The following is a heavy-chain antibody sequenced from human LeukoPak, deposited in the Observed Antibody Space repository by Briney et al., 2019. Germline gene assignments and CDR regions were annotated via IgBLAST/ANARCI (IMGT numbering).Heavy chain of an antibody. CDR3: GKSPSAYCSGGSCYLDY. V-gene: IGHV3-23*01. Sequence: GGSLRLSCAASGFTFSSYAMSWVRQAPGRGLEWVSAISGSGGSTYYADSVKGRFTISRDNSKNTLYPQMNSLRAEDTGGYYCGKSPSAYCSGGSCYLDYGGQGTLVTVSS. D-gene: IGHD2-15*01. CDR2: ISGSGGST. CDR1: GFTFSSYA. J-gene: IGHJ4*02.